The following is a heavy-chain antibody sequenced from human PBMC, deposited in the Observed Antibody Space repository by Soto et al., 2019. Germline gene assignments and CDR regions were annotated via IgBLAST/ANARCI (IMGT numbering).Heavy chain of an antibody. J-gene: IGHJ6*02. V-gene: IGHV1-18*04. Sequence: GASVKVSCKASGYTFTSYGISWVRQAPGQGLEWMGWISAYNGNTNYAQKLQGRVTMTTDTSTSTAYMELRSLRSDDTAVYYCARKMASSYGDLDFIDYYGMDVWGQGTTVTVSS. CDR2: ISAYNGNT. CDR3: ARKMASSYGDLDFIDYYGMDV. CDR1: GYTFTSYG. D-gene: IGHD4-17*01.